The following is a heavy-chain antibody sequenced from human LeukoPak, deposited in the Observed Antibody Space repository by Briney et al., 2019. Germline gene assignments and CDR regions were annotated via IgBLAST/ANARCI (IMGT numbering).Heavy chain of an antibody. D-gene: IGHD1-26*01. CDR1: GFTFDEYG. CDR2: ITRNGGST. V-gene: IGHV3-20*04. J-gene: IGHJ6*03. CDR3: ARDPYNGNYGDSYYYYMDV. Sequence: GGSLRLSCAASGFTFDEYGMSWVRQAPGKGLEWVCGITRNGGSTGYADSVKGRFTISRDNAKNSVYLQMNRLRAEDTAIYYCARDPYNGNYGDSYYYYMDVWGKGTTVTISS.